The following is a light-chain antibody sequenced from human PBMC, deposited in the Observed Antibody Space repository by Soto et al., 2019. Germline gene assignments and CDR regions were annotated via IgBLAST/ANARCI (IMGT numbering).Light chain of an antibody. J-gene: IGLJ1*01. Sequence: SYELTQPPSVSVSLGQMARITCSGEALPKKYAYWYQQKPGQFPVLVIYKDSERPSGIPERFSGSSSGTIVTLTISGAQVEDEADYYCYSATDDHYVFGTGTKVTVL. CDR2: KDS. CDR3: YSATDDHYV. V-gene: IGLV3-16*01. CDR1: ALPKKY.